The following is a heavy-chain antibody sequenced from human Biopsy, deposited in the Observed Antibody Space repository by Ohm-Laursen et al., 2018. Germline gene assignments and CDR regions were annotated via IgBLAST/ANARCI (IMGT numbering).Heavy chain of an antibody. CDR1: GGSISSYY. D-gene: IGHD3-16*01. CDR2: IYTSGST. CDR3: ARAAFGPFDS. J-gene: IGHJ4*02. V-gene: IGHV4-4*07. Sequence: GTLSLTCTVSGGSISSYYWNWIQQPAGKGLEWIGRIYTSGSTNFNPSLKSRVTMSIDTSKNQFSLRLSSVTAADTAVYYCARAAFGPFDSWGQGALVTVSS.